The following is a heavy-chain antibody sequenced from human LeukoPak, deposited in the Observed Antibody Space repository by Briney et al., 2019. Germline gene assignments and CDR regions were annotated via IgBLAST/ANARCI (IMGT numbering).Heavy chain of an antibody. CDR2: INNDESST. V-gene: IGHV3-74*01. CDR1: GFTFSSYW. D-gene: IGHD6-13*01. Sequence: QPGGSLRLSCAASGFTFSSYWMHWVRQAPGKGLVWVSRINNDESSTTYADSVKGRFTISRDNAKSSLYLQMNSLRDEDTAVYYCAKAYSSSWVYFDDWGQGTLVTVSS. J-gene: IGHJ4*02. CDR3: AKAYSSSWVYFDD.